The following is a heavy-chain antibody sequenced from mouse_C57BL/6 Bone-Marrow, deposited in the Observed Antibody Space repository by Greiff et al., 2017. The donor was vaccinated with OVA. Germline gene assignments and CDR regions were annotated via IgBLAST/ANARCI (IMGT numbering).Heavy chain of an antibody. CDR3: ARRDYYGIWYFDV. CDR1: GFTFSDYG. V-gene: IGHV5-17*01. CDR2: ISSGSSTI. D-gene: IGHD1-1*01. J-gene: IGHJ1*03. Sequence: VQLKESGGGLVKPGGSLKLSCAASGFTFSDYGMHWVRQAPEKGLEWVAYISSGSSTIYYADTVKGRFTISRDNAKNTLFLQMTSLRSEDTAMYYCARRDYYGIWYFDVWGTGTTVTVSS.